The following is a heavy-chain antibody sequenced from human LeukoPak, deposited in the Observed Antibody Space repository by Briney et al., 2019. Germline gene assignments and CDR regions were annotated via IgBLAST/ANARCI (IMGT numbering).Heavy chain of an antibody. Sequence: GGSLRLSCAASGFTFSNYWMSWVRQAPGKGLEWVANIKQDGSEKYYVDSVKGRFTISRDNTKNSLYLQMNSLTAEDTAMYYCARDTPCSGGSCKIYWGQGALVTVSS. J-gene: IGHJ4*02. D-gene: IGHD2-15*01. CDR2: IKQDGSEK. CDR3: ARDTPCSGGSCKIY. CDR1: GFTFSNYW. V-gene: IGHV3-7*03.